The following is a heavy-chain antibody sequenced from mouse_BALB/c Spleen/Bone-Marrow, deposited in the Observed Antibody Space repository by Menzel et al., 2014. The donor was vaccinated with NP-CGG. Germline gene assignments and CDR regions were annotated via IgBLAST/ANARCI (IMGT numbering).Heavy chain of an antibody. CDR1: GYTSTSYW. D-gene: IGHD2-1*01. Sequence: VQLQQSGAELVRPGASVKLSCKASGYTSTSYWINWVKQRPGQGLEWIGNIYPSDSYTNYNQKFKDKATLTVDKSSSTAYMQLSSPTSEDSAVYYCTRREGNYAFAYWGQGTLVTVSA. CDR2: IYPSDSYT. J-gene: IGHJ3*01. CDR3: TRREGNYAFAY. V-gene: IGHV1-69*02.